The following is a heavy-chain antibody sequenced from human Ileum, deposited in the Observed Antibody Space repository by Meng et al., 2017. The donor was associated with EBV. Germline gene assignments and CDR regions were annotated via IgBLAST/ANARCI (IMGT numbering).Heavy chain of an antibody. V-gene: IGHV4-4*02. J-gene: IGHJ4*02. Sequence: HVQLQESGPGLGKPSETLSLTCAVSGGSISRSDWWSWVRQPPGKGLEWIGETSHSGSTNYSPSLKSRVTISLDKSKNQLSLKLNSVTAADTAVYYCASSDYYRSDYWGQGTLVTVSS. CDR2: TSHSGST. CDR3: ASSDYYRSDY. CDR1: GGSISRSDW. D-gene: IGHD3-22*01.